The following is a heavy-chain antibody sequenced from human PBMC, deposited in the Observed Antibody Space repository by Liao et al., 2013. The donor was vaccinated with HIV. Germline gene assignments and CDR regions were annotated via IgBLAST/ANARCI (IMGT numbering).Heavy chain of an antibody. CDR1: GGSITDYY. CDR2: IYTSGST. D-gene: IGHD4-23*01. Sequence: QVQLQESGPGLVKPSETLSLTCTVSGGSITDYYWSWIRQPAGKGLEWIGRIYTSGSTNSNPSLKSRVTMSLDTSKNLFSLTLTSVSAADTGIYYCARDLRWSTDAFDVWGLGTMVIVSS. J-gene: IGHJ3*01. V-gene: IGHV4-4*07. CDR3: ARDLRWSTDAFDV.